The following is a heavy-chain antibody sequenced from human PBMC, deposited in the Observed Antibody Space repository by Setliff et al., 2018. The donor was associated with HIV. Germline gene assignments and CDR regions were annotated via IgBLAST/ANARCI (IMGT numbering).Heavy chain of an antibody. CDR3: SRLGDSGHAFRGYFDY. D-gene: IGHD6-19*01. CDR2: VYYSGGT. Sequence: SETLSLTCTVSGGSVSATSYYWGWIRKPPGKGLERLANVYYSGGTYYNPSLNSRVTISVDKSRNQFSLKLTSVTPADTALYFCSRLGDSGHAFRGYFDYWGQGKLVTVSS. CDR1: GGSVSATSYY. V-gene: IGHV4-39*01. J-gene: IGHJ4*02.